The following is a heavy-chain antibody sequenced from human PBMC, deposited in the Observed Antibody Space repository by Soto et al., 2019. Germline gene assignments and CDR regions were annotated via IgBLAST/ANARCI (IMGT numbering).Heavy chain of an antibody. D-gene: IGHD6-6*01. CDR1: GFTFSSYG. CDR2: ISYDGSNK. Sequence: GVLRLSCAASGFTFSSYGMHWVRQAPGKGLEWVAVISYDGSNKYYTDSVKGRFTIARDNSKNTLYLQMNSLRIEDTAGFYCARSTSSTLNYDYGRDVGGQGT. J-gene: IGHJ6*02. V-gene: IGHV3-30*03. CDR3: ARSTSSTLNYDYGRDV.